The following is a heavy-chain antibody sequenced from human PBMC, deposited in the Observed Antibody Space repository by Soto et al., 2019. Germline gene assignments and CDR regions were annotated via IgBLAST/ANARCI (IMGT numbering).Heavy chain of an antibody. D-gene: IGHD6-13*01. Sequence: SETLSLTCTVSGCSMRNYFWTWIRQPPGKGLEWIGYIHYSGTTSFFPSYNPSLRSRVTISEDTSKNQFSLKLLSVTTADTAVYFCSAGEASSRNLAPYDLDFWGQGTLVTVSS. V-gene: IGHV4-59*01. CDR3: SAGEASSRNLAPYDLDF. CDR2: IHYSGTT. J-gene: IGHJ4*02. CDR1: GCSMRNYF.